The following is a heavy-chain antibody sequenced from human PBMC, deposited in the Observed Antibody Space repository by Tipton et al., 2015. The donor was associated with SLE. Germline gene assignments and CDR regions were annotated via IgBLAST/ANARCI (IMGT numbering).Heavy chain of an antibody. CDR2: IYYSGST. D-gene: IGHD6-19*01. Sequence: TLSLTCTVSGGSISSSSYYWGWIRQPPGKGLEWIGSIYYSGSTYYNPSLKSRVTISVDTSKNQFSLKLSSVTAADTAVYYCARLSIAVAGFWGQGTLVTVSS. V-gene: IGHV4-39*01. J-gene: IGHJ4*02. CDR1: GGSISSSSYY. CDR3: ARLSIAVAGF.